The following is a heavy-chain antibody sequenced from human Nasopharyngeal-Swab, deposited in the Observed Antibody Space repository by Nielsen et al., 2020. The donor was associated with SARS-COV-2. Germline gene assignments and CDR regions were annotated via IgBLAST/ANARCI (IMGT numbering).Heavy chain of an antibody. CDR2: IYYSRST. D-gene: IGHD6-19*01. V-gene: IGHV4-59*01. Sequence: WIRQPPGKGLEWIGYIYYSRSTNYNPSLKSRVTISVDTSKNQFSLKLSSVTAADTAVYYCARDLNPNSSGWLPYYYYGMDVWGQGTTVTVSS. CDR3: ARDLNPNSSGWLPYYYYGMDV. J-gene: IGHJ6*02.